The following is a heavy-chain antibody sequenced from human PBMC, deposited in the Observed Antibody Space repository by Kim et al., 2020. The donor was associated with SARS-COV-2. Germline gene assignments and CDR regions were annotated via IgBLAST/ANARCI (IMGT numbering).Heavy chain of an antibody. CDR2: IKTDGSST. CDR1: GFTFSSYG. D-gene: IGHD3-16*01. CDR3: AREGGGFAVDS. V-gene: IGHV3-74*01. J-gene: IGHJ4*02. Sequence: GGSLRLSCAASGFTFSSYGMHWVRQVPGKGLAWVSRIKTDGSSTDCAASVKGRFTISRDNAKNTLYLQMNSLRADDTAVYYCAREGGGFAVDSWGQGTLVTVSS.